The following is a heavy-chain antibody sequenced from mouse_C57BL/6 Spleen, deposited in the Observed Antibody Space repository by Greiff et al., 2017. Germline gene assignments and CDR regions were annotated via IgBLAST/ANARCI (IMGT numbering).Heavy chain of an antibody. J-gene: IGHJ3*01. CDR2: IDPSDSET. CDR1: GYTFTSYW. V-gene: IGHV1-52*01. CDR3: AAGSSYGAD. D-gene: IGHD1-1*01. Sequence: VQLQQPGAELVRPGSSVKLSCKASGYTFTSYWMHWVKQRPIQGLEWIGNIDPSDSETHYTQKFKDKATLTVDKSSSTAYMQLSSLTSEDSAVYYCAAGSSYGADWGQGTLVTVSA.